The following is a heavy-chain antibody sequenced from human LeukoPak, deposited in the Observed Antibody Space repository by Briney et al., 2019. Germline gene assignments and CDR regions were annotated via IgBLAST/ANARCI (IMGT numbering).Heavy chain of an antibody. Sequence: KTSETLSLTCTVSGGSINSSSHYWGWIRQPPGKGLEWIGSIYYSGSTYYNPSLKGRVTISVDTSKNQFSLKLSSVTAADTAVYYCALNGVLGDEMATILDYWGQGTLVTVSS. D-gene: IGHD5-24*01. V-gene: IGHV4-39*01. CDR3: ALNGVLGDEMATILDY. CDR1: GGSINSSSHY. CDR2: IYYSGST. J-gene: IGHJ4*02.